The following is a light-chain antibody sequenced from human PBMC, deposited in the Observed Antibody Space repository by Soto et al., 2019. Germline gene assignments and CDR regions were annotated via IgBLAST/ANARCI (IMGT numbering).Light chain of an antibody. CDR3: QQYNDWPPYS. V-gene: IGKV3D-15*01. J-gene: IGKJ2*01. CDR2: GAF. Sequence: EIVMTQSPDTLSVSPGERAALSCRASQTISYNVAWYQQKPGQAPRLLIYGAFIRASGIPARFSGSGSGTEFTLTISSLPSEDFAVYYCQQYNDWPPYSFGQGTKVDIK. CDR1: QTISYN.